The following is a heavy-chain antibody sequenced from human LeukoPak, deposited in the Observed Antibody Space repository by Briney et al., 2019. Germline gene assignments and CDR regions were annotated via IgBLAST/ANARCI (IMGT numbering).Heavy chain of an antibody. CDR3: AKMRLGAGGYFDY. J-gene: IGHJ4*02. V-gene: IGHV3-23*01. D-gene: IGHD3-16*01. CDR2: ISGSGGST. CDR1: GFTFSSYA. Sequence: GGSLRLSCAASGFTFSSYAMSWVRQAPGKGREGGSAISGSGGSTYYADSVKGRFTNSRDNSKNTLYLQMNSLRAADTAVYYCAKMRLGAGGYFDYWGQGTLVTVSS.